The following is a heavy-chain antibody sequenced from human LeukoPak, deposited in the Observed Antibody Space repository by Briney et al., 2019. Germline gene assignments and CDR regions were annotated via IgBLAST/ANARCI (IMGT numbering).Heavy chain of an antibody. CDR3: ARDQGCSHTSCLQKHMDV. D-gene: IGHD2-2*01. Sequence: SETLSLTCTVSGGSTSSYYWSWIRQPPGKGRECIGYVYYSGSTNYNPSLKRRVTIEIDTSKNQFSLKLSSVTAADTAVYYCARDQGCSHTSCLQKHMDVWGKGTTVTVSS. J-gene: IGHJ6*03. CDR2: VYYSGST. V-gene: IGHV4-59*01. CDR1: GGSTSSYY.